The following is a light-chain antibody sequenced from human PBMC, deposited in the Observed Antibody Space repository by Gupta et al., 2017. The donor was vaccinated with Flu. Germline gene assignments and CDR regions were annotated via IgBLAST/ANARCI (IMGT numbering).Light chain of an antibody. J-gene: IGKJ4*01. CDR2: AAS. CDR1: QGINNW. V-gene: IGKV1-27*01. Sequence: DIQMTQSPSSLSASVGDRVTITCRANQGINNWLAWYQQKPGKVPKLLIDAASTLQSGVPSRFSGSRSGTDFTLAISSLQPEDVATYYCQKDYRAPLTFGGGTKAEI. CDR3: QKDYRAPLT.